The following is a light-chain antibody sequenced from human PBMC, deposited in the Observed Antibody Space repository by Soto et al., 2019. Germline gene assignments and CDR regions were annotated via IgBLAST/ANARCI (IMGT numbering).Light chain of an antibody. J-gene: IGKJ3*01. CDR3: QQYDNLPFT. CDR2: GAS. Sequence: EVVMTQSPATLSVSPGVGATLSCRASQSVSSKLAWYQQKPGQAPRLLIYGASTRATGIPARFSGSESGTEFALSISSLQSEDFAVYYCQQYDNLPFTFGPATKVDIK. V-gene: IGKV3-15*01. CDR1: QSVSSK.